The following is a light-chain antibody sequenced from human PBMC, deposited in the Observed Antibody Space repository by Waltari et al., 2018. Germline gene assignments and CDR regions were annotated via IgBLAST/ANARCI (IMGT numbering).Light chain of an antibody. CDR1: NSNTGSYT. Sequence: QSVLTQPPSTSGTPGQRVTITCSGSNSNTGSYTFHCYQQHPGTAPKLLIYSNNQRPSGVPDRFSGSKSGTSASLAISGLQSEDEADYYCASWDDSLNGGVFGGGTKLTVL. CDR3: ASWDDSLNGGV. CDR2: SNN. J-gene: IGLJ2*01. V-gene: IGLV1-44*01.